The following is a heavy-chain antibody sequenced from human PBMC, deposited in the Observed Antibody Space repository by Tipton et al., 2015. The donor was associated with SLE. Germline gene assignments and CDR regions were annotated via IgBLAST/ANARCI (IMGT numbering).Heavy chain of an antibody. Sequence: SLRLSCVASGFTFNDYAMHWVRQAPGRGLEWVSGINWNSDNRGYADSVKGRFTISRDNAKNSLYLQINSLRPEDTASYYCAKDIGNSGYPFDYWGQGALVTVSS. CDR2: INWNSDNR. D-gene: IGHD5-12*01. CDR1: GFTFNDYA. J-gene: IGHJ4*02. V-gene: IGHV3-9*01. CDR3: AKDIGNSGYPFDY.